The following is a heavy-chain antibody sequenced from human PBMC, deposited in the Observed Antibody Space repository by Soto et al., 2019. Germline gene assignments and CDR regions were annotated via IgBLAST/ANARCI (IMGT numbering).Heavy chain of an antibody. CDR2: TSSDGSNK. V-gene: IGHV3-30*19. J-gene: IGHJ4*02. D-gene: IGHD3-16*01. CDR3: ARWGTTGGLDV. CDR1: GFTFRSYV. Sequence: QVQLVESGGGVVQPGTSLRLSCVGSGFTFRSYVIHWVRQAPGKGLEWVALTSSDGSNKYYDDSVKGRFTISRDNSRNTVDLQMDSLRLEDTALYYCARWGTTGGLDVWGQGTLVFGSS.